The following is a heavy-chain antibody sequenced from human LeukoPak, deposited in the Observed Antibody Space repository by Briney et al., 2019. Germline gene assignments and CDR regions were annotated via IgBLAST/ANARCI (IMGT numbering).Heavy chain of an antibody. CDR1: GSTFSSYW. Sequence: GGSLRLSCAASGSTFSSYWMHWVRQAPGKGQVWVSRINSDGSSTSYADSVKGRFTISRDNAKNTLYLQMNSLRAEDTAVYYCARAVRWELLYYYYYMDVWGKGTTVTVSS. CDR3: ARAVRWELLYYYYYMDV. J-gene: IGHJ6*03. D-gene: IGHD1-26*01. CDR2: INSDGSST. V-gene: IGHV3-74*01.